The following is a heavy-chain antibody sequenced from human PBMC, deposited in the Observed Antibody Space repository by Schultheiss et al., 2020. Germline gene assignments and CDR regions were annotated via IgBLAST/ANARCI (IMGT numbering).Heavy chain of an antibody. V-gene: IGHV6-1*01. CDR2: TYYRSKWYN. CDR3: AKDYYDSSGYQDYFDY. J-gene: IGHJ4*02. D-gene: IGHD3-22*01. Sequence: SQTLSLTCAISGDSVSSNSAAWNWIRQSPSRGLEWLGGTYYRSKWYNNYAVSVKSRITINPDTSKNQFSLQLNSVTPEDTAVYYCAKDYYDSSGYQDYFDYWGQGTMVTVSS. CDR1: GDSVSSNSAA.